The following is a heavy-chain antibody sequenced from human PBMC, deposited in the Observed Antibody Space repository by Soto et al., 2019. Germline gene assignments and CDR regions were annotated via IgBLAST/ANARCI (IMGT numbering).Heavy chain of an antibody. D-gene: IGHD2-2*01. V-gene: IGHV1-69*06. J-gene: IGHJ2*01. CDR2: IIPIFGTA. Sequence: SVKVSCKASGGTFSSYAISWVRQAPGQGLEWMGGIIPIFGTANYAQKFQGRVTITADKSTSTAYMELSSLRSEDTAVYYCAREVDPYWYFDLWRRGPLVTVSS. CDR1: GGTFSSYA. CDR3: AREVDPYWYFDL.